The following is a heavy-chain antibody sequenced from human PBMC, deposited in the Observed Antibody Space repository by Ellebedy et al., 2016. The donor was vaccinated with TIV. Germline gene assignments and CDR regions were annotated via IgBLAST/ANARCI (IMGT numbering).Heavy chain of an antibody. CDR3: ARFGVAGRRAFDY. Sequence: GSLRLSCTVSGGSVSSGSHSWSWIRQSPGKGLEWIGYIYDSGSTDYNPSLKSRVGISVDTTNNQFSLKLTSVTAADTAVYYCARFGVAGRRAFDYWGQGTLVTVSS. V-gene: IGHV4-61*01. CDR2: IYDSGST. D-gene: IGHD3-3*01. CDR1: GGSVSSGSHS. J-gene: IGHJ4*02.